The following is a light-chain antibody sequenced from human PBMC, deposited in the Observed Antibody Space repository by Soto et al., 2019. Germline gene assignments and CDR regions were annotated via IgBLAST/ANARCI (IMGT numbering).Light chain of an antibody. CDR2: AAS. V-gene: IGKV1-39*01. CDR1: QSISNY. CDR3: QQDYNLQT. J-gene: IGKJ1*01. Sequence: DIQMTQSPSSLSASVGDRVTIACWASQSISNYLNWYQQKPGEAPKLLIYAASSLQSGVPSRFSGSGSGTDFTLTISSLQPEDFAVYYCQQDYNLQTFGQGTKVDIK.